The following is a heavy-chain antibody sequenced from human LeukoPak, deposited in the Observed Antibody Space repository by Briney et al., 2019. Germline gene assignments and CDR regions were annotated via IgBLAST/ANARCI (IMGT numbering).Heavy chain of an antibody. V-gene: IGHV1-2*02. CDR3: ARLPYTMVRGVDDAFDI. CDR1: GYTFTGYY. J-gene: IGHJ3*02. Sequence: ASVKVSCKASGYTFTGYYMHWVRQAPGQGLEWMGWINPNSGGTNYAQKFQGRVTMTRDTSISTAYMELSRLRSDGTAVYYCARLPYTMVRGVDDAFDIWGQGTMVTVSS. D-gene: IGHD3-10*01. CDR2: INPNSGGT.